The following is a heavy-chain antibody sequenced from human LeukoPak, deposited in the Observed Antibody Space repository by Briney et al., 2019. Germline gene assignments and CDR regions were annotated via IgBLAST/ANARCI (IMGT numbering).Heavy chain of an antibody. Sequence: GESLKISGKGSGYSLTTLCIAGVRQMPGKGLEWMGIIYPGDSDTRYSPSFQGQVTISADKSISTAYLQWSSLKASDTAMYYCARHQHDDILTGYSDYWGQGTLVTVSS. J-gene: IGHJ4*02. V-gene: IGHV5-51*01. CDR1: GYSLTTLC. CDR2: IYPGDSDT. CDR3: ARHQHDDILTGYSDY. D-gene: IGHD3-9*01.